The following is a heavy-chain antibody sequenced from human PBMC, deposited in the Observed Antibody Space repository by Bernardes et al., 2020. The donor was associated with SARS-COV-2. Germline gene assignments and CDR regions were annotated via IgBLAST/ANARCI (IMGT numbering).Heavy chain of an antibody. V-gene: IGHV3-23*01. CDR1: GFTFSSYA. J-gene: IGHJ5*02. D-gene: IGHD2-2*02. Sequence: GGSLRLSCAASGFTFSSYAMTWVRQAPGKGLEWVSGISGSGGYTYYADSVKGRFTISRDNSRNTVSLQMNSLRAEDTAIYYCAKGPVPAAIYNWFDPWGQGTLVTVSS. CDR3: AKGPVPAAIYNWFDP. CDR2: ISGSGGYT.